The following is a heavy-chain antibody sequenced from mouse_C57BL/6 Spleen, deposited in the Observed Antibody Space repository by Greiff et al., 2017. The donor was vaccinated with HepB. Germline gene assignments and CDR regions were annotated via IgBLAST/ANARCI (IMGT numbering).Heavy chain of an antibody. CDR2: INPNNGGT. CDR3: ARSWRGGYAWFAY. D-gene: IGHD2-2*01. J-gene: IGHJ3*01. CDR1: GYTFTDYN. Sequence: EVQLQQSGPELVKPGASVKIPCKASGYTFTDYNMDWVKQSHGKSLEWIGDINPNNGGTIYNQKFKGKATLTVDKSSSTAYMELRSLTSEDTAVYYCARSWRGGYAWFAYWGQGTLVTVSA. V-gene: IGHV1-18*01.